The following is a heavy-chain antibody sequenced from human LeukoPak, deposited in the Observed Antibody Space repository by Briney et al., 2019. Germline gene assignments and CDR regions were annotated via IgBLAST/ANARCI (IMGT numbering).Heavy chain of an antibody. CDR2: ISAYIGNT. J-gene: IGHJ5*02. CDR3: ATGRPSSSITSSGTRGPNWFDP. D-gene: IGHD6-13*01. CDR1: GYTFTSYG. V-gene: IGHV1-18*01. Sequence: ASVKGSCKAYGYTFTSYGISWVRQAPGQGLEWIVWISAYIGNTTYPQNLQGRVNMPTDTSTTTAYRKLRSLSSDVTTVFYCATGRPSSSITSSGTRGPNWFDPWGQGTLVTVSS.